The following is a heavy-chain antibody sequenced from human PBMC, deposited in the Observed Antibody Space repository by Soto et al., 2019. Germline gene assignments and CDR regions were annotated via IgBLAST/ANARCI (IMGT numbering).Heavy chain of an antibody. Sequence: GGSLRLSCAASGFTFSSYAMSWVRQAPGKGLEWVSAISGSGGSTYYADSVKGRFTISRDNSKNTLYQQMNSLRDEDTAVYYCAKLDVVVVAATLFVDYWGQGTLVTVSS. J-gene: IGHJ4*02. V-gene: IGHV3-23*01. CDR2: ISGSGGST. CDR3: AKLDVVVVAATLFVDY. CDR1: GFTFSSYA. D-gene: IGHD2-15*01.